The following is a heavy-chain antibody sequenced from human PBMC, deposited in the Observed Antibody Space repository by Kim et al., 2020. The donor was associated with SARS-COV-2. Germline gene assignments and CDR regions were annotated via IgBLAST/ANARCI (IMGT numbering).Heavy chain of an antibody. CDR3: AEHLRSLWFGELSEYY. CDR2: IYYSGST. Sequence: SETLSLTCTVSGGSISSSSYYWGWIRQPPGKGLEWIGSIYYSGSTYYNPSLKSRVTISVDTSKNQFSLKLSSVTAADTAVCYCAEHLRSLWFGELSEYY. CDR1: GGSISSSSYY. J-gene: IGHJ4*01. V-gene: IGHV4-39*01. D-gene: IGHD3-10*01.